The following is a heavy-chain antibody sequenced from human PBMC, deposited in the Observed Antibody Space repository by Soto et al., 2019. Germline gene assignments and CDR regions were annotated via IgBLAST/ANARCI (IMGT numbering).Heavy chain of an antibody. CDR1: GFTFSSYG. Sequence: QVQLVESGGGVVQPGRSLRLSCAASGFTFSSYGMHWVRQAPGKGLEWVAVISYDGNNKYYADSVKGRFTISRDNSKSTRYLQMSSLRAEDTAVYLCAVAVPDRYFDRWGHGTLVTVFS. D-gene: IGHD6-19*01. V-gene: IGHV3-30*03. CDR2: ISYDGNNK. J-gene: IGHJ2*01. CDR3: AVAVPDRYFDR.